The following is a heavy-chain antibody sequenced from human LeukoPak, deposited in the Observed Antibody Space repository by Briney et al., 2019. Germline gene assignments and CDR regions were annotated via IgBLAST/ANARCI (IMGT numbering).Heavy chain of an antibody. CDR1: GGPFSGYY. J-gene: IGHJ3*02. V-gene: IGHV4-34*01. Sequence: SETLSLTCAVYGGPFSGYYWSWIRQPPGKGLEWIGEINHSGSTKYNPSLKSRVTISADTSKNQFSLKLSSVTAADTAVYYCAIIPIPGGDAFDIWGQGTMVTVSS. CDR2: INHSGST. CDR3: AIIPIPGGDAFDI. D-gene: IGHD3-10*01.